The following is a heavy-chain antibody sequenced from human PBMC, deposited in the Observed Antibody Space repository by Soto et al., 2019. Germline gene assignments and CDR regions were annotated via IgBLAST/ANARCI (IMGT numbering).Heavy chain of an antibody. J-gene: IGHJ4*02. CDR2: ISAYNGNT. D-gene: IGHD2-15*01. CDR3: AREGRYCSGGSCYAIGFDY. Sequence: QVQLVQSGAEVKKPGASVKVSCKASGYTFTSYGISWVRQAPGQGLEWMGWISAYNGNTNYAQKLQGRLTMTTNTSTSTAYMELRSLRSDDTAVYYCAREGRYCSGGSCYAIGFDYWGQGTLVTVSS. V-gene: IGHV1-18*01. CDR1: GYTFTSYG.